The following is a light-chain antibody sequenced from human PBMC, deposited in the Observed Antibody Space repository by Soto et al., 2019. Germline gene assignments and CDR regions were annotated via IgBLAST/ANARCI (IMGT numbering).Light chain of an antibody. CDR3: QQYSKWPIT. CDR1: QSVRNN. CDR2: GAS. V-gene: IGKV3-15*01. J-gene: IGKJ5*01. Sequence: EIVMTQSPGTLSVSPGERVTLSCRASQSVRNNLAWYQQKPGQAPRLLIYGASTWATDLPARFSGSGSGTEFTLTISGLQSEDFAVYYCQQYSKWPITFGQGTRLEIK.